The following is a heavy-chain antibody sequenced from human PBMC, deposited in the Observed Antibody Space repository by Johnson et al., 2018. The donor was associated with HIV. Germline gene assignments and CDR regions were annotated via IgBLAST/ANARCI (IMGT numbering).Heavy chain of an antibody. V-gene: IGHV3-20*04. CDR3: ARGFPWELRRGDAFDI. CDR2: INWNGGST. J-gene: IGHJ3*02. CDR1: GFTFDDYG. Sequence: VQLVESGGGVVRPGGSLRLSCAASGFTFDDYGMSWVRQAPGKGLEWVSGINWNGGSTGYADSVKGRFTISRDNAKNSLYLQINSLRAEDTALFYCARGFPWELRRGDAFDIWGQGTMVTVSS. D-gene: IGHD1-26*01.